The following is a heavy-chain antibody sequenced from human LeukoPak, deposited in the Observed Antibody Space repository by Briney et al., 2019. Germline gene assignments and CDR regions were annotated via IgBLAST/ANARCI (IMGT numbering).Heavy chain of an antibody. CDR1: GFTFSSYG. V-gene: IGHV3-23*01. J-gene: IGHJ5*02. CDR3: AKARSTSNWFDP. Sequence: PGGTLRLSCAASGFTFSSYGMSWVRQAPGKGPEWVSAISGSGGSTYYADSVKGRFTISRDNSKNTLYLQMNSLRAEDTAVYYCAKARSTSNWFDPWGQGTLVTVSS. D-gene: IGHD2-2*01. CDR2: ISGSGGST.